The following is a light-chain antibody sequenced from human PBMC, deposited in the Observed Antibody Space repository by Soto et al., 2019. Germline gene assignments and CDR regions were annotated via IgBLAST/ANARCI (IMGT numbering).Light chain of an antibody. V-gene: IGKV2-30*01. J-gene: IGKJ3*01. CDR3: FQGTPWPFT. CDR1: QSLVFSDRNTY. Sequence: DVVMTQSPLSLSVTLGQSASISCRSSQSLVFSDRNTYLNWFHQRPGQSPRRLIYKVSNRDSGVPDRFSGTGAGTDFTLKISRVEADAVGVYYCFQGTPWPFTFGHGNKVDIK. CDR2: KVS.